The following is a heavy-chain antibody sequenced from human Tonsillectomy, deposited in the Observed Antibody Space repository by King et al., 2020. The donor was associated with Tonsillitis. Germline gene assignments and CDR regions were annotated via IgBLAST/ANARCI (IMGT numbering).Heavy chain of an antibody. CDR2: IRYDGDNK. Sequence: VQLVESGGGVVQPGGSLRLSCAASGFTFSNYGMHWVRQAPGKGLEWVAFIRYDGDNKYYADSVKGRFTISRDNSKNTLYLQMNSLRAEDTAVYYCAKLCAKDWRLPDAIDYWGQGTLVTVSS. D-gene: IGHD2-2*02. CDR3: AKLCAKDWRLPDAIDY. CDR1: GFTFSNYG. J-gene: IGHJ4*02. V-gene: IGHV3-30*02.